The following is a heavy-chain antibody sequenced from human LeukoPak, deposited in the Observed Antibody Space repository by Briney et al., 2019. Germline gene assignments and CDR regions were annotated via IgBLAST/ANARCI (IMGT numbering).Heavy chain of an antibody. V-gene: IGHV3-48*01. CDR1: GFTFSRYT. Sequence: GGSLRLSCAASGFTFSRYTMHRVRQAPGKGLEWVSYISSSSSAIYYADSVKGRFTISRDNAKNSLYLQMNSLRAEDTAVYYCAREENWGQGTLVTVSS. J-gene: IGHJ4*02. CDR3: AREEN. CDR2: ISSSSSAI.